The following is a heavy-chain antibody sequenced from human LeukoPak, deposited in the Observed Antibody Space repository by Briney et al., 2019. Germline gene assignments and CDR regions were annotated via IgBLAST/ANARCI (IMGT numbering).Heavy chain of an antibody. CDR2: ISDNGGGT. CDR1: GFTFSTYA. J-gene: IGHJ3*02. Sequence: GGALRLSCAASGFTFSTYAITWVRQAPGQGLECGSAISDNGGGTYYADSAKGRFTVSRDNSKNTLYLQMNSLRAEDTAVYYCAREFKVGTTTLSFDIWGQGTMVTVSS. D-gene: IGHD1-26*01. V-gene: IGHV3-23*01. CDR3: AREFKVGTTTLSFDI.